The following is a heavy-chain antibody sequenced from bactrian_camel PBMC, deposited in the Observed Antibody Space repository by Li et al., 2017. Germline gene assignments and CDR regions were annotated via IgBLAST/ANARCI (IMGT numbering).Heavy chain of an antibody. J-gene: IGHJ4*01. CDR2: IHTRTGNT. CDR1: GYTDSTTC. D-gene: IGHD6*01. Sequence: HVQLVESGGGSVQTGGSLRLSCAAPGYTDSTTCMGWFRQAPGKEREGVATIHTRTGNTVYGDSVRGRFTITQDDAKRTVYLQMDSLKPEDTAVYYCAADRCSSWVRASRTVLIIGARGPRSPSP. CDR3: AADRCSSWVRASRTVLI. V-gene: IGHV3S1*01.